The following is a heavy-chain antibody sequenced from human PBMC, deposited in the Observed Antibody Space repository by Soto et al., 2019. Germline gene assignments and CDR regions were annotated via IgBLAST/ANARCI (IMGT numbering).Heavy chain of an antibody. J-gene: IGHJ5*02. V-gene: IGHV3-23*01. CDR1: GFTFSSYV. CDR2: ISGSGGST. Sequence: PGGSLRLSCEASGFTFSSYVMSWVLQAPGKGLEWVSAISGSGGSTYYADSVKGRFTISRDNSKNTLYLQMNSLRAEDTAVYYCAKCWVSGSCYNWFDPWGQGTLVTVSS. CDR3: AKCWVSGSCYNWFDP. D-gene: IGHD2-15*01.